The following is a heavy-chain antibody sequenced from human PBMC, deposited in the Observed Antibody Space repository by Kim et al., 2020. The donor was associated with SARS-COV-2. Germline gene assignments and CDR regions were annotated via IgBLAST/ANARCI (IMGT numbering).Heavy chain of an antibody. J-gene: IGHJ4*02. CDR1: GFTFTSHS. CDR2: ISSSSSTI. D-gene: IGHD4-17*01. Sequence: GGSLRLSCAASGFTFTSHSMNWVRQAPGKGLEWVSYISSSSSTIYYADSVKGRFTISRDNAQNSLYLQMNSLRDEDTAVYYCARDRYGDYVHMNWGQGTLVTVSS. CDR3: ARDRYGDYVHMN. V-gene: IGHV3-48*02.